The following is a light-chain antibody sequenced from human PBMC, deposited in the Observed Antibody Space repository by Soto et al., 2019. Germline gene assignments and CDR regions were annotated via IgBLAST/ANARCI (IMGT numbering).Light chain of an antibody. V-gene: IGKV3-20*01. Sequence: EIVLTQSPGILSLSPGERATLSCRASQSVSNDFLAWYQQKPGQAPRLLISCASTRATEVPDRFSGSGSGADFTLTTSRLEPEDFAVYYCQQYGSSPPRTFGQGTKGE. CDR3: QQYGSSPPRT. CDR1: QSVSNDF. CDR2: CAS. J-gene: IGKJ1*01.